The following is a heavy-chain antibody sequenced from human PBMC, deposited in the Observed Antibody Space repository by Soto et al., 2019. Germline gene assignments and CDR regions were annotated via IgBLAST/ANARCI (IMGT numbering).Heavy chain of an antibody. D-gene: IGHD1-26*01. CDR2: IHRDGVT. Sequence: QVHLQESGPGLVKPSETLSLTCAISGGSTSSSDWWTWVRQPPGEGLEWIGEIHRDGVTNYNSSLKIRLTISLDQSRNQFSLSLTSVTAADAAVYFCAGRPEIHPRWGQGILVPVSS. J-gene: IGHJ4*02. V-gene: IGHV4-4*02. CDR3: AGRPEIHPR. CDR1: GGSTSSSDW.